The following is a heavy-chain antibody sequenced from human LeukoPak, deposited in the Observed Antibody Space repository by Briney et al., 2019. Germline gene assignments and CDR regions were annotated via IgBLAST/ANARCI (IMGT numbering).Heavy chain of an antibody. CDR3: ARSKAHLSTSWYGTWFDP. J-gene: IGHJ5*02. V-gene: IGHV4-38-2*02. CDR2: MYHSGDT. D-gene: IGHD2-2*01. Sequence: PSETLSLTCTVSGYSVSSGYYWGWIRPPPGKGLEWIGSMYHSGDTYYNPSLKSRVTISVDTSKNHLSLKLRSVTAADTAVYYCARSKAHLSTSWYGTWFDPWGQGTLVTVSS. CDR1: GYSVSSGYY.